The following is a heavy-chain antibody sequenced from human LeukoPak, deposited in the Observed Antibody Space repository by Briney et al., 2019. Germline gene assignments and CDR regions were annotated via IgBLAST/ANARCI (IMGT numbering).Heavy chain of an antibody. D-gene: IGHD4-11*01. CDR1: GNTFTGYY. CDR2: INPNSGGT. V-gene: IGHV1-2*02. Sequence: GASVKVSCKASGNTFTGYYMHWVRQAPGQGLEWMGWINPNSGGTNYAQKFQGRVTMTRDTSISTAYMELSRLRSDDTAVYYCAGTTLTTDDAFDIWGQGTMVTVSS. J-gene: IGHJ3*02. CDR3: AGTTLTTDDAFDI.